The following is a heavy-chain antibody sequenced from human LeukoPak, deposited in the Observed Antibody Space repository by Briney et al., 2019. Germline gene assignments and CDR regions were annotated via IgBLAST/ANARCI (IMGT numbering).Heavy chain of an antibody. CDR2: IFYTGST. D-gene: IGHD3-10*01. CDR3: RGSYGSGRKRFDY. V-gene: IGHV4-31*03. CDR1: GDSISSGGHY. J-gene: IGHJ4*02. Sequence: SETLSLTCTVSGDSISSGGHYWNWIRQRPGKGLEWIGYIFYTGSTYYNPSLKSRVAISVDTSKNQFSLKLSSVTAADTAVYYCRGSYGSGRKRFDYWGQGTLVTVSS.